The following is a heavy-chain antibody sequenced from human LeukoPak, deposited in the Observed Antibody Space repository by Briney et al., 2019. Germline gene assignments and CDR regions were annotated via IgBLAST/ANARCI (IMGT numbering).Heavy chain of an antibody. CDR2: IYYSGST. CDR3: AQYSGWSYYFDY. D-gene: IGHD6-19*01. V-gene: IGHV4-61*01. Sequence: TSETLSLTCTVSGGSVSSGSYYWNWIRQPPGKGLEWIGYIYYSGSTNYNPSLKSRVTISVDTSKNQFSLKLSSVTAADTAVYYCAQYSGWSYYFDYWGQGTLVTVSS. J-gene: IGHJ4*02. CDR1: GGSVSSGSYY.